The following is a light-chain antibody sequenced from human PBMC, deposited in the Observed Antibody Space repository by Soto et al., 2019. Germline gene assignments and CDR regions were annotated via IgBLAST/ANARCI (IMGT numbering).Light chain of an antibody. CDR3: QSYDSSLSGSYVV. CDR2: GNS. J-gene: IGLJ2*01. V-gene: IGLV1-40*01. CDR1: SSNIGAGYD. Sequence: QAVVTQPPSVSGAPGQRVTISCTGSSSNIGAGYDVHWYQQLPGTAPKLLIYGNSNRPSGVPDRFSGSKSGTSASLAITGLQAEDEADYYRQSYDSSLSGSYVVFGGGTKLTVL.